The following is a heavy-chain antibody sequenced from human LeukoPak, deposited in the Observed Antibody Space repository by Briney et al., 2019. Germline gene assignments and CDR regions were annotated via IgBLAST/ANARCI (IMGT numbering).Heavy chain of an antibody. CDR1: GGTFSSYA. J-gene: IGHJ4*02. CDR3: ARDYNSWGIAAAADY. CDR2: IIPILGIA. V-gene: IGHV1-69*04. Sequence: ASVKVSCKASGGTFSSYAISWVRQAPGQGLEWMGRIIPILGIANYAQKFQGRVTITADKSTSTAYMELSSLRSEDTAVYYCARDYNSWGIAAAADYWGQGTLVTVSS. D-gene: IGHD6-13*01.